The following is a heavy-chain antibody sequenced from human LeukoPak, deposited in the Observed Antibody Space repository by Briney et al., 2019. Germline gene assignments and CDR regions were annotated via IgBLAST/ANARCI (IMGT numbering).Heavy chain of an antibody. CDR1: GFTFSSYG. CDR3: GRTAPLDSSGYYPSWIDY. V-gene: IGHV3-33*01. D-gene: IGHD3-22*01. J-gene: IGHJ4*02. Sequence: GRSLRLSCAASGFTFSSYGMHWVRQAPGKGLEWVAVIWSDGSYKYYADSVKGRFTISRDNSKNTLFLQMNSLRAEDTAVYYCGRTAPLDSSGYYPSWIDYWGQGTLVTVSS. CDR2: IWSDGSYK.